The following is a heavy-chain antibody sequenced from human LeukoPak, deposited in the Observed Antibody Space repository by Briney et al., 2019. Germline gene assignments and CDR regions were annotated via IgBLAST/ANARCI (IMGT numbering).Heavy chain of an antibody. CDR3: ARGSRYGHFDN. Sequence: PSETLSLTCTISGGSISSYYWSWVRQSPGRGLEWIGYIYNSGSTSYNPPLKSRVTISVDTSKNQFSLKMNSVTAADTAVYYCARGSRYGHFDNWGQGILVTVSS. J-gene: IGHJ4*02. CDR1: GGSISSYY. CDR2: IYNSGST. D-gene: IGHD5-18*01. V-gene: IGHV4-59*01.